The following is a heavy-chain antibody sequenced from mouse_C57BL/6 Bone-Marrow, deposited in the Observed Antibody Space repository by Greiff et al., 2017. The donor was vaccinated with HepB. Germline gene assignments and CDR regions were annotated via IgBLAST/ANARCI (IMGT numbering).Heavy chain of an antibody. J-gene: IGHJ4*01. CDR3: ARCVLPSIDS. CDR1: GYTFTSYW. D-gene: IGHD5-5*01. CDR2: IHPNSGST. V-gene: IGHV1-64*01. Sequence: QVQLQQPGAELVKPVASVKLSCKAPGYTFTSYWMHWVKQRPGQGLEWIGMIHPNSGSTNYNEKFKSKATLTVDKSSSTAYMQLRSLTSEDSAVYYCARCVLPSIDSWGPCTSVPVFS.